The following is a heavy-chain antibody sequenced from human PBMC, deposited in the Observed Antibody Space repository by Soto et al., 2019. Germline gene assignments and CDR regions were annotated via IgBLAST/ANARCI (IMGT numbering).Heavy chain of an antibody. D-gene: IGHD2-15*01. CDR1: GGTFSNYS. CDR2: IIPIFGTP. Sequence: QEQLVQSGPEVKKPGSSLKVSCKASGGTFSNYSISWVRQAPGQGLEWMGVIIPIFGTPNYAQKFQGRVTITADESTTTAYIELSSLTSEDTAVYYCAKRYCSGSKCYEYYFEYWGQGTRVTVSS. CDR3: AKRYCSGSKCYEYYFEY. V-gene: IGHV1-69*01. J-gene: IGHJ4*02.